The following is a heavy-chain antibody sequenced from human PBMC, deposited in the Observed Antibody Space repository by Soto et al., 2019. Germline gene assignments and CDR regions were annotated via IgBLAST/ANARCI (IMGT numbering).Heavy chain of an antibody. CDR3: ATNYGSGYRAFDF. CDR1: GDTFSFYT. V-gene: IGHV1-69*02. D-gene: IGHD3-10*01. Sequence: QVPLVQSGAEVKKPGSSVKVSCKASGDTFSFYTINWVRQAPGLGLEWLGRINPILSMSNYAQYFQGRVTITADKSTSTAYMELSSLRSEDTAMYYCATNYGSGYRAFDFWGQGALVTVSS. J-gene: IGHJ4*02. CDR2: INPILSMS.